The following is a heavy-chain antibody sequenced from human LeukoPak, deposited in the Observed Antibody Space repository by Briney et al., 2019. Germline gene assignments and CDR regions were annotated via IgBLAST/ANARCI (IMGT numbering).Heavy chain of an antibody. D-gene: IGHD2-15*01. V-gene: IGHV3-21*01. J-gene: IGHJ4*02. CDR1: GFTFSSYS. Sequence: PGGSLRLSCSASGFTFSSYSMNWVRQAPGKGLEWVSSISNSSSYTSYADSVKGRFTISRDNAKHSLYLQMNNLRAEDTTVYYCARDEEYCSGGSCCPYWGQGTLVSVSS. CDR2: ISNSSSYT. CDR3: ARDEEYCSGGSCCPY.